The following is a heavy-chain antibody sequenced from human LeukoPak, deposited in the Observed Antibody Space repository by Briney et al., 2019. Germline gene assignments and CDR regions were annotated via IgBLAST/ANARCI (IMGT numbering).Heavy chain of an antibody. CDR2: ISAYNGNT. Sequence: ASVKVSCKASGYTFTSYGISWVRQAPGQGLEWMGWISAYNGNTNYAQKPQGRVTMTTDTSTSTAYMELRSLRSDDTAVYYCARYSEAHRSRNAFDIWGQGTMVTVSS. V-gene: IGHV1-18*01. D-gene: IGHD1-14*01. CDR1: GYTFTSYG. CDR3: ARYSEAHRSRNAFDI. J-gene: IGHJ3*02.